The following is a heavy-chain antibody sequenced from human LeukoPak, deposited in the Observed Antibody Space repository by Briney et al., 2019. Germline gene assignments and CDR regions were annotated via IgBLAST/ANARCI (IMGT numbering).Heavy chain of an antibody. CDR3: ARVFGDGSGLDY. J-gene: IGHJ4*02. D-gene: IGHD3-10*01. CDR2: IYTSGST. V-gene: IGHV4-59*10. Sequence: PSETLSLTCAVYGGSFSGYYWSWIRQPAGKGLEWIGRIYTSGSTNYNPSLKSRVTMSVDTSKNQFSLKLSSVTAADTAVYYCARVFGDGSGLDYWGQGTLVTVSS. CDR1: GGSFSGYY.